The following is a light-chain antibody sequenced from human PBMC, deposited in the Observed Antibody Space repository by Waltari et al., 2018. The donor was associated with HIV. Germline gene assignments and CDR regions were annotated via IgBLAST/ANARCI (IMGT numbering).Light chain of an antibody. CDR3: AAWDDSSNGPGVV. CDR2: SNN. J-gene: IGLJ2*01. V-gene: IGLV1-44*01. Sequence: QSVLTQPPSASGTPGQRVTISCSGSSSNIGSNTVNWYQQLPGTAPKLLIHSNNQRPPGDADRLSGYKSDTSASLAISGLQSEDEADYYCAAWDDSSNGPGVVFGGGTKLTVL. CDR1: SSNIGSNT.